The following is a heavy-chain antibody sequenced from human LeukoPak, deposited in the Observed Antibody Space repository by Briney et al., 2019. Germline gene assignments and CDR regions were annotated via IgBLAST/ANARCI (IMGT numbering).Heavy chain of an antibody. CDR1: GFTFNNYA. V-gene: IGHV3-48*03. Sequence: GGSLRLSCAASGFTFNNYAMNWVRQAPGKGLEWVSYISSSGSTIYYADSVKGRFTISRDNAKNSLYLQMNSLRAEDTAVYYCAELGITMIGGVWGKGTTVTISS. D-gene: IGHD3-10*02. CDR2: ISSSGSTI. CDR3: AELGITMIGGV. J-gene: IGHJ6*04.